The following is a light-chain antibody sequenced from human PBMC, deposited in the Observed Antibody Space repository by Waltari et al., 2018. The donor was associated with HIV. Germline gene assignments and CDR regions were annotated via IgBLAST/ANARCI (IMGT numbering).Light chain of an antibody. CDR2: RNN. J-gene: IGLJ3*02. Sequence: QSVLTQSPSTSASPGQRVTISCSGTSSNIGNNFVSWYQRLPGTAPKLLIFRNNQQPSGVPDRFSGSKSDTSASLVISVLRSEDEAEYFCAVWDGSLSAWLFGGGTKVAVL. V-gene: IGLV1-47*01. CDR3: AVWDGSLSAWL. CDR1: SSNIGNNF.